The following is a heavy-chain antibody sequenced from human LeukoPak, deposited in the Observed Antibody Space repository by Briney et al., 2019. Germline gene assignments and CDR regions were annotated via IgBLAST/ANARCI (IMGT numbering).Heavy chain of an antibody. CDR1: GFTFSDYD. Sequence: GGSLRLSCAASGFTFSDYDMSWMRQAPGKGLEWVSYISNSGSTIYYADSVKGRFTVSRGNAKNSLYLQMNSLRAEDTAVYYCAREDGGYYYVYGYWGQGTLVTVSS. CDR3: AREDGGYYYVYGY. V-gene: IGHV3-11*04. CDR2: ISNSGSTI. D-gene: IGHD3-22*01. J-gene: IGHJ4*02.